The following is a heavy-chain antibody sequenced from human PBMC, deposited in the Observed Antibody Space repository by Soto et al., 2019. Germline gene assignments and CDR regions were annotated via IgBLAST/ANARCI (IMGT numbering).Heavy chain of an antibody. V-gene: IGHV3-33*01. CDR1: GFTFSSYG. D-gene: IGHD2-15*01. J-gene: IGHJ4*02. CDR3: ARSDCSGGSCYYLSWNFDY. CDR2: IWYDGSNK. Sequence: GGSLRLSCAASGFTFSSYGMHWISQAPGKGLEWVAVIWYDGSNKYYADSVKGRFTISRDNSKNTLYLQMNSLRAEDTAVYYCARSDCSGGSCYYLSWNFDYWGQGTLVTVSS.